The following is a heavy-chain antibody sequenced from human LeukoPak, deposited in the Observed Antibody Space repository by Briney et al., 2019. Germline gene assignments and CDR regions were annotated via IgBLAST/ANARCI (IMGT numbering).Heavy chain of an antibody. CDR3: AKDRGGVVVRAFDY. Sequence: GASVKVSCKVSGYSLTELSMHWVRQAPGKGLEWMGGFDPEDGETIYAQKFQGRVTMTEDTSTDTAYMELSSLRVEDTALYYCAKDRGGVVVRAFDYWGQGTLVTVSS. J-gene: IGHJ4*02. CDR2: FDPEDGET. D-gene: IGHD3-22*01. CDR1: GYSLTELS. V-gene: IGHV1-24*01.